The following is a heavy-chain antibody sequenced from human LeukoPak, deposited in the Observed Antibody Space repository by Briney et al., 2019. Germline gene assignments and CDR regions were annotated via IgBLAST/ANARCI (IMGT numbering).Heavy chain of an antibody. V-gene: IGHV3-30*02. Sequence: GGSLRLSCAASGFTFSSYGMHWVRQAPGRGLEWVAFIRYDGSNKYYADSVKGRFTISRDNSKNTLYLQMNSLRAEDTAVYYCAKALMATTYYFDYWGQGTLVTVCS. J-gene: IGHJ4*02. CDR2: IRYDGSNK. CDR3: AKALMATTYYFDY. CDR1: GFTFSSYG. D-gene: IGHD5-24*01.